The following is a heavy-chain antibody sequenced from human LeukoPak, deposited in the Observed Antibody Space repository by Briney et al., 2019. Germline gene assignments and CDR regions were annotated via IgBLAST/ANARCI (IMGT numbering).Heavy chain of an antibody. CDR3: ARDQYYYGSGTEGGFDY. CDR1: GFTFDDYA. V-gene: IGHV3-9*01. CDR2: ISWNSGSI. J-gene: IGHJ4*02. Sequence: GGSLRLSCAASGFTFDDYAMHWVRQAPGKGLEWVSGISWNSGSIGYADSVKGRFTISRDNAKNSLYLQMNSLRAEDTAVYYCARDQYYYGSGTEGGFDYWGQGTLVTVSS. D-gene: IGHD3-10*01.